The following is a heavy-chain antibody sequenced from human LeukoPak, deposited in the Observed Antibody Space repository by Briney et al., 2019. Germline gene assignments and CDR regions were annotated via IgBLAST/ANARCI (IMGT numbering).Heavy chain of an antibody. Sequence: PGGSLRLSCVASGFTFSNAWMSWVRQAPGKGLEWLGRIKSKIDGGTTDYAAPVKGRFTISRDDSKNILYLEVNGLKTDDSGVYYCTTDKTVTTRHFDYWGQGTLVTVSS. J-gene: IGHJ4*02. CDR1: GFTFSNAW. V-gene: IGHV3-15*01. CDR2: IKSKIDGGTT. CDR3: TTDKTVTTRHFDY. D-gene: IGHD4-17*01.